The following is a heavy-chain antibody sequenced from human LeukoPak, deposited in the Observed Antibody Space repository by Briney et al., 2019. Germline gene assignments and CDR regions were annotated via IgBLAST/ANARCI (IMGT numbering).Heavy chain of an antibody. D-gene: IGHD6-13*01. CDR1: GFAFNTFT. Sequence: GGSLRLSCAASGFAFNTFTMSWVRRAPGKGLEWVSAVSASGGTTKYADSVKGRFTVSRDNSQNTLYLQMNSLRAEDTALYYCAKGYIAAADYYYNYMDVWGKGTTVTVSS. CDR3: AKGYIAAADYYYNYMDV. V-gene: IGHV3-23*01. CDR2: VSASGGTT. J-gene: IGHJ6*03.